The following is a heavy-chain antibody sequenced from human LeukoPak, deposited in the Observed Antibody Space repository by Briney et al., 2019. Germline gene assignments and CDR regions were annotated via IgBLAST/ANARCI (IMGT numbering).Heavy chain of an antibody. D-gene: IGHD4-11*01. CDR2: IVPMYGTR. J-gene: IGHJ4*02. V-gene: IGHV1-69*01. CDR1: GGTLSSYG. CDR3: ARETSNYYYFDS. Sequence: ASVKVSCKASGGTLSSYGINWVRQAPGQGLEWMGGIVPMYGTRNYAQKFQGRVIITADESTTTAYMALRSLRSEDTAVYYCARETSNYYYFDSWGQGTLVTVSS.